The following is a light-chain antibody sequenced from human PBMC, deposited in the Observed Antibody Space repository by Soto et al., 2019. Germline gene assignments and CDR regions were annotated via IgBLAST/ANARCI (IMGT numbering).Light chain of an antibody. J-gene: IGKJ3*01. CDR3: QQYGSSPPAGFT. CDR2: GAS. CDR1: QSVSSSY. Sequence: EIVLTQSPGTLSLSPGERATLSCRANQSVSSSYLAWYQQKPGQAPRLLIYGASSRATGIPDRFSGSGSGTDFTLTISRLEPEDFAVYYCQQYGSSPPAGFTFGPGTKVDIK. V-gene: IGKV3-20*01.